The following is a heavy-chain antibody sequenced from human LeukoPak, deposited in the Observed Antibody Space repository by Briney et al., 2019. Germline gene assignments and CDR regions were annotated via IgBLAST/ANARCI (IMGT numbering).Heavy chain of an antibody. D-gene: IGHD3-22*01. Sequence: GGPLRLTGAASGFTCSSYWMSWVRQAPGKGLEGVANIKQDGSEKYYVDSVKGRFTISRDNAKNSLYLQMNSLRVEDTAVYYCARDSLYYYDSSGYSVDAFDIWGQGTMVTVSS. CDR1: GFTCSSYW. CDR3: ARDSLYYYDSSGYSVDAFDI. J-gene: IGHJ3*02. CDR2: IKQDGSEK. V-gene: IGHV3-7*01.